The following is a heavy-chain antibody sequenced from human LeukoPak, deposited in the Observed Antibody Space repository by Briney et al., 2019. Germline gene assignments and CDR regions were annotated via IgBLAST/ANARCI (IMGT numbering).Heavy chain of an antibody. CDR2: IFSSGST. CDR3: ARAYYDFWSADDAFDI. J-gene: IGHJ3*02. CDR1: GFTVSSSY. V-gene: IGHV3-53*01. D-gene: IGHD3-3*01. Sequence: PGGSLRLSCAASGFTVSSSYMTWVRQAPGKGLEWVSVIFSSGSTYYADSVKGRFTISRDNSKNTLYLQMNNLRAEDTAVYYCARAYYDFWSADDAFDIWGQGTMVTVSS.